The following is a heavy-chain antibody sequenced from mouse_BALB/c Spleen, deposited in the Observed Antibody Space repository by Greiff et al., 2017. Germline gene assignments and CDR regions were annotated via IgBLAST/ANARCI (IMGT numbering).Heavy chain of an antibody. CDR3: AREDDHEEAMDY. V-gene: IGHV1-87*01. J-gene: IGHJ4*01. CDR1: GYTFTSYW. CDR2: IYPGDGDT. Sequence: QVQLQQSGAELARPGASVKLSCKASGYTFTSYWMQWVKQRPGQGLEWIGAIYPGDGDTRYTQKFKGKATLTADTSSSTAYMQFSSLASEDSAVYYCAREDDHEEAMDYWGQGTSVTVSS.